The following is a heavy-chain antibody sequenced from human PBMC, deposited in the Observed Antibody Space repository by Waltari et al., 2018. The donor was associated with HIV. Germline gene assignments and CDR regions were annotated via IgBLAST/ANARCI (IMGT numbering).Heavy chain of an antibody. J-gene: IGHJ4*02. D-gene: IGHD3-22*01. CDR1: GGSISSTNIDYY. CDR3: ARYTYVYDTSGLRKPFYFDY. V-gene: IGHV4-39*01. Sequence: QLQLQESGPGLVKPSETLSLTCTVSGGSISSTNIDYYWGWIRQSQGKGLGWIGRLLYMGGPDSGSTYYSPYLKSRLTISIDTTNNQFSLKLSSVTGADTAVYDCARYTYVYDTSGLRKPFYFDYWGQGTLVTVSS. CDR2: LLYMGGPDSGST.